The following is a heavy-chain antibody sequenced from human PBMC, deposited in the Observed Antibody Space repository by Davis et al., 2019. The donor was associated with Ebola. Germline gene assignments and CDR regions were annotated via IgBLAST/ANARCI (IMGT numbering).Heavy chain of an antibody. CDR3: AREWIVLVVYGRTNRFDP. CDR1: GYSISSGYY. CDR2: ISHSGTT. V-gene: IGHV4-38-2*02. J-gene: IGHJ5*02. Sequence: PSETLSLTCAVSGYSISSGYYWGWSRQPPGRGLEWIGSISHSGTTYYNPSVKSRVTISVDTSKNEFSLKLSSVTAADTAVYYCAREWIVLVVYGRTNRFDPWGQGTLVTVSS. D-gene: IGHD2-8*02.